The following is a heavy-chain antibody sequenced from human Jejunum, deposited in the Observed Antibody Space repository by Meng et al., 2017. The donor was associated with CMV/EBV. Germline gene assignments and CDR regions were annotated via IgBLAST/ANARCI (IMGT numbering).Heavy chain of an antibody. J-gene: IGHJ4*02. CDR3: ARDMTSTWYGGSGL. Sequence: KASGYTVTGNYRHWVRQAPGQGLEWMGWINANTGDTNYAQKFQGSVTMTRETSITTAYMDLSSLTSDEAAVYYCARDMTSTWYGGSGLWGQGTLVTVSS. CDR1: GYTVTGNY. D-gene: IGHD6-13*01. CDR2: INANTGDT. V-gene: IGHV1-2*02.